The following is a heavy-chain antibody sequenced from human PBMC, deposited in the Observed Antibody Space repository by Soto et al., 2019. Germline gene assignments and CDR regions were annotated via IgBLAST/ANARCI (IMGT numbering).Heavy chain of an antibody. J-gene: IGHJ6*02. D-gene: IGHD1-26*01. CDR2: INAGNGNS. CDR3: ARTPGATTGDNYYGMDV. V-gene: IGHV1-3*01. CDR1: AYTFTSYS. Sequence: SVKVSCTAPAYTFTSYSMHCGRQAPGQRLEWMGWINAGNGNSKYSQLFQGIVPLTRDTSASTAYMELSSLRYEETAVYYCARTPGATTGDNYYGMDVWGQETTVTVS.